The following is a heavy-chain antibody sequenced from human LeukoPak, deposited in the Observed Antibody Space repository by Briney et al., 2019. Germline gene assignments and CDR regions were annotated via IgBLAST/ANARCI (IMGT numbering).Heavy chain of an antibody. J-gene: IGHJ4*02. CDR3: ARDLSGVTGYTYGRGIGY. CDR2: IKKDGSEK. Sequence: GGSLRLSCAASGFTFSSYWMSWVRQAPGKGLEWVANIKKDGSEKYYVDSVKGRFTISRDNAKTSLYLQMNSLRAEDTAVYYCARDLSGVTGYTYGRGIGYWGQGTLVTVSS. V-gene: IGHV3-7*01. CDR1: GFTFSSYW. D-gene: IGHD5-18*01.